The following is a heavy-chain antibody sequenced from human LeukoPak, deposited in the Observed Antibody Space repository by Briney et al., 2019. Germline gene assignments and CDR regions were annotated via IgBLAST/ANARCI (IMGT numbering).Heavy chain of an antibody. Sequence: GGTLRLSCAASGFTFSSYGMSWVRQAPGKGLEWVSAISGSGGSTYYADSVKGRFTISRDNSKNSLYLQMNSLRAEDTAVYYCARVDCSGGSCSRFWGQGTLVTVSS. CDR1: GFTFSSYG. CDR3: ARVDCSGGSCSRF. CDR2: ISGSGGST. V-gene: IGHV3-23*01. D-gene: IGHD2-15*01. J-gene: IGHJ4*02.